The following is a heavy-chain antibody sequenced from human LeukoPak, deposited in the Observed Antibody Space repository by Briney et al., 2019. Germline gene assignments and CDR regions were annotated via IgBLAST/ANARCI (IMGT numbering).Heavy chain of an antibody. J-gene: IGHJ4*02. Sequence: GGSLRLSCAASGFTVSSNYMNWVRQAPGKGLEWVSVIYSGGSTYYADSVKGRFTISRDNSKNTLYLQMNSLRAEDTAVYYCAKGAAAGTTYYFDYWGQGTLVTVSS. CDR3: AKGAAAGTTYYFDY. CDR2: IYSGGST. V-gene: IGHV3-66*01. D-gene: IGHD6-13*01. CDR1: GFTVSSNY.